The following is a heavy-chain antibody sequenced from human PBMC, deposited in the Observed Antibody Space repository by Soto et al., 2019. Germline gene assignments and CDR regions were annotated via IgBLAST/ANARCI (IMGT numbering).Heavy chain of an antibody. J-gene: IGHJ1*01. Sequence: QVQLVESGGGVVQPGTSLRLSCAASGFTFSTYAMHWVRQAPGKGLEWVALISYDGSNKYYADSVKGRFTISRDNSKNXLXXQMSSLRADDTAVYYCARHGVTTVTRADQIPIFQHWGQGTLVTVSS. CDR1: GFTFSTYA. D-gene: IGHD4-17*01. CDR2: ISYDGSNK. CDR3: ARHGVTTVTRADQIPIFQH. V-gene: IGHV3-30-3*01.